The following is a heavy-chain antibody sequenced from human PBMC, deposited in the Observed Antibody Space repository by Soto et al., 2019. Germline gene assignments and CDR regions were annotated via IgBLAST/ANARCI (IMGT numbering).Heavy chain of an antibody. D-gene: IGHD6-19*01. V-gene: IGHV5-10-1*01. J-gene: IGHJ4*02. Sequence: EVQLVQSGAEVKKPGESLRISCKGSGYSFTSSWISWVRQMPGKGLEWMGRINPSDSYTNYSPSFQGHVTISTDKSISTAYLQGSSLKASDTAMYYCASPRYSSGWYSFDYWGQGTLVTVSS. CDR2: INPSDSYT. CDR3: ASPRYSSGWYSFDY. CDR1: GYSFTSSW.